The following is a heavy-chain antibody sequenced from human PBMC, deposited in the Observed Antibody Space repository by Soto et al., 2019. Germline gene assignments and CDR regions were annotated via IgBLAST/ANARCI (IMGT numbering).Heavy chain of an antibody. D-gene: IGHD1-26*01. J-gene: IGHJ3*02. CDR3: ARGVWELLGAFDI. Sequence: GSLRLSCAASGFTFSDYYMSWIRQAPGKGLEWVSYISSSSSYTNYADSVKGRFTISRDNAKNSLYLQMNSLRAEDTAVYYCARGVWELLGAFDIWGQGTMVTVSS. V-gene: IGHV3-11*06. CDR2: ISSSSSYT. CDR1: GFTFSDYY.